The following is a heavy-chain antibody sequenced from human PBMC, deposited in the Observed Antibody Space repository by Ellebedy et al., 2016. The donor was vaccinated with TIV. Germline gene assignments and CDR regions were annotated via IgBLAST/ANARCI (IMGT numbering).Heavy chain of an antibody. J-gene: IGHJ4*02. CDR2: ISAYNGHT. V-gene: IGHV1-18*04. Sequence: AASVKVSCNASGYTFTSYGISWVRQAPGQGLEWLGWISAYNGHTNYAQKIQGRVTMTTDTSTSTAYMELRRLRSDDTAVYYCARDSLHPGGTTPIGCDFDYWGQGTLVTVAS. CDR3: ARDSLHPGGTTPIGCDFDY. D-gene: IGHD1/OR15-1a*01. CDR1: GYTFTSYG.